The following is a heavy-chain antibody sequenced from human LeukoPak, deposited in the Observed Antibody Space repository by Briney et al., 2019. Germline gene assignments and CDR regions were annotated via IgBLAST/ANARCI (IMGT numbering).Heavy chain of an antibody. CDR2: IKQDGSEK. CDR3: ARSDSGDYFDY. Sequence: GGSPRLSCAASGFTFSSYWMSWVRQAPGKGLEWVANIKQDGSEKYYVDSVKGRFTISRDNAKNSLYLHMNSLRAEDTAVYYCARSDSGDYFDYWGQGTLVTVSS. CDR1: GFTFSSYW. V-gene: IGHV3-7*01. J-gene: IGHJ4*02. D-gene: IGHD2-15*01.